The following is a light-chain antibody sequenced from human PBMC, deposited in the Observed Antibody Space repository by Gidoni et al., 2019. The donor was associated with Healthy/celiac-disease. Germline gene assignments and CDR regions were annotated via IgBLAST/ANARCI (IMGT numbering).Light chain of an antibody. V-gene: IGKV1-39*01. CDR2: AAS. Sequence: DIQMTQSPSSLSASVGDRVTITCRASQSISSYLNWYQQKPGKAPKLLIYAASSLQSGVPSSFGGSGAGTDFTLTISSRQPEDFATYYCQQSYSTPPVAFGGGTKVEIK. CDR1: QSISSY. CDR3: QQSYSTPPVA. J-gene: IGKJ4*01.